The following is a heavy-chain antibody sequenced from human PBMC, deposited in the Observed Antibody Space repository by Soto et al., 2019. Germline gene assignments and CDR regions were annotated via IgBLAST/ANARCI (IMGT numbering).Heavy chain of an antibody. CDR3: VSGGRLAYYMDV. CDR1: EFTFTNYW. D-gene: IGHD3-16*01. J-gene: IGHJ6*03. Sequence: EVQLVESGGGLVQPGGSLRLSCAASEFTFTNYWMHWVRQAPGEGLVLVSRISSSGITNYADSVKGRITLSRDNANNMVYLQMISLTAEDTAVYYCVSGGRLAYYMDVWGKGTTVTVSS. CDR2: ISSSGIT. V-gene: IGHV3-74*01.